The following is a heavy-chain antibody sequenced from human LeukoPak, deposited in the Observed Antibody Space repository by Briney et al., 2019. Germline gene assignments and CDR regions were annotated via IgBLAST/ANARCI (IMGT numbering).Heavy chain of an antibody. CDR1: GGSFSGYY. CDR2: INHSGST. CDR3: ARRDDI. V-gene: IGHV4-34*01. Sequence: PSETLSLTCAVYGGSFSGYYWSWIRQPPGKGLEWIGEINHSGSTNYNPSLKNRVTISVDTSKNQFSLKLSSVTAADTAVYYCARRDDIWGQGTMVTVSS. J-gene: IGHJ3*02.